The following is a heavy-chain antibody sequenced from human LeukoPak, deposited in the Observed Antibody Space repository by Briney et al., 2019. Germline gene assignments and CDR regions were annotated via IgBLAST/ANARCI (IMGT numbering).Heavy chain of an antibody. CDR2: IYYSGST. Sequence: SETLSLTCTVSGGSISSYYWSWIRQPPGKGLEWIGYIYYSGSTNYNPSLKSRVNISVDTCKNQFSLKLSSVTAADTAVYYCAXEXYYDSSGYXSYYYMDVWGKGTTVTVSS. CDR3: AXEXYYDSSGYXSYYYMDV. J-gene: IGHJ6*03. D-gene: IGHD3-22*01. V-gene: IGHV4-59*01. CDR1: GGSISSYY.